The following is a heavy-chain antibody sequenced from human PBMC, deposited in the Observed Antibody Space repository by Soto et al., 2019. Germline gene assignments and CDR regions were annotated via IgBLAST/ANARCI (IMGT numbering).Heavy chain of an antibody. CDR1: GGSISSGCYY. J-gene: IGHJ6*02. V-gene: IGHV4-31*01. CDR2: IYYSGST. CDR3: ARESAQDYDFWSGYYRTAYSPTDYYGMDV. Sequence: SETLSLTCTVSGGSISSGCYYWSWIRQHPGKGLEWIGYIYYSGSTYYNPSLKSQVTISVDTSKNQFSLKLSSVTAADTAVYYCARESAQDYDFWSGYYRTAYSPTDYYGMDVWGQGTTVTGSS. D-gene: IGHD3-3*01.